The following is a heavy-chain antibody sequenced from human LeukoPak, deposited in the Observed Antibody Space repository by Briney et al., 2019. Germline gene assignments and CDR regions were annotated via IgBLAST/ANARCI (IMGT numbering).Heavy chain of an antibody. CDR3: AKDRIRGCSSTSCYPGGFDY. CDR2: ISGSSGST. Sequence: GGSLRLSCAASGFTFSSYAMSWVPQAPGKGLEWGSAISGSSGSTYYADSVKGRFTISRDNSKNTLYLQMNSLRAEDTAVYYCAKDRIRGCSSTSCYPGGFDYWGQGTLVTVSS. V-gene: IGHV3-23*01. D-gene: IGHD2-2*01. J-gene: IGHJ4*02. CDR1: GFTFSSYA.